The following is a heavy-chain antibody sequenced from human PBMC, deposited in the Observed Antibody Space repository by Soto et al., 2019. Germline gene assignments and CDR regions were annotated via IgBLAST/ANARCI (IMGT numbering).Heavy chain of an antibody. CDR3: ARDIGPSCSNDNCYFDY. V-gene: IGHV1-18*01. CDR2: VSTYNGNT. CDR1: GYTFTTYG. J-gene: IGHJ4*02. D-gene: IGHD2-8*01. Sequence: GASVKVSCKASGYTFTTYGISWVRQAPGQGLEWMGWVSTYNGNTNYVQKFQGRVTMTTDTSTTTAYMELRSLRSDDTAVYYCARDIGPSCSNDNCYFDYWGQGTLVTAPQ.